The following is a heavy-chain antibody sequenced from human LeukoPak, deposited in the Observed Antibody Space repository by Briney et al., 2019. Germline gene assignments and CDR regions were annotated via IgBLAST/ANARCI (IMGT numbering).Heavy chain of an antibody. CDR3: ARGRGRG. CDR2: INHSGST. CDR1: GGSFSGYY. J-gene: IGHJ4*02. Sequence: PSETLSLTCAVYGGSFSGYYWSWIRQPPGKGLEWIGEINHSGSTNYNPSLKSRVTISVDTSKNQFSLELSSVTAADTAVYYCARGRGRGWGQGTLVTVSS. V-gene: IGHV4-34*01. D-gene: IGHD1-26*01.